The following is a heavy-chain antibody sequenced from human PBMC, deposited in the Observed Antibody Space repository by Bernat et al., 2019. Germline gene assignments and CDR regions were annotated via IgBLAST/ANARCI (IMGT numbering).Heavy chain of an antibody. J-gene: IGHJ4*02. CDR1: GFSITSGYS. D-gene: IGHD4-11*01. CDR3: ARMKPLGRTVDYFQY. CDR2: FYLSEST. Sequence: QVQLQESGPGLVKPSETLSLSCVVSGFSITSGYSWGWVRQPPGKWLELIVSFYLSESTYYNSALKSRVTISVDKSTNLFSLKMYSVTAADTAIYYGARMKPLGRTVDYFQYWGQGTLVTVSS. V-gene: IGHV4-38-2*01.